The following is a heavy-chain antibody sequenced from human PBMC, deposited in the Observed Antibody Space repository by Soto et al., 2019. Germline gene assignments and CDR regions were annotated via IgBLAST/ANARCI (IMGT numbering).Heavy chain of an antibody. V-gene: IGHV3-21*01. J-gene: IGHJ6*02. Sequence: GGSLRLSCAASGFTFSSYSMNWVRQAPGKGLEWVSSISSSSSYIYYADSVKGRFTISRDNAKNSLYLQMNSLRAEDTAVYYCARDNGGITGTTYYYYGMDVWGQGTTVTVSS. CDR3: ARDNGGITGTTYYYYGMDV. CDR2: ISSSSSYI. D-gene: IGHD1-20*01. CDR1: GFTFSSYS.